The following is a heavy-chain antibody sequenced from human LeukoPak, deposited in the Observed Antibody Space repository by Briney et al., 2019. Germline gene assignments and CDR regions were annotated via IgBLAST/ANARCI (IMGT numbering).Heavy chain of an antibody. CDR1: GGSISSYY. Sequence: SETLSLTCSVSGGSISSYYWSWIRQPPGKGLEWIGYIYYNGRTHYNPSLESRVTISVDTSKNQFSLQLHSVTAADTAVYKCARVFCSSTSCQKTFDYWGQGSLVTVSS. V-gene: IGHV4-59*01. CDR2: IYYNGRT. J-gene: IGHJ4*02. CDR3: ARVFCSSTSCQKTFDY. D-gene: IGHD2-2*01.